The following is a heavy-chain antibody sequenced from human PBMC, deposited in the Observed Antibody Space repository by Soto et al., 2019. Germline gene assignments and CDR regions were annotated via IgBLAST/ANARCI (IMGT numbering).Heavy chain of an antibody. V-gene: IGHV3-30*14. Sequence: QVQLVESGGGVVQPGRSLRLSCAASGFTFSSSAMHWVRQAPGKGLEWVAVISYDGSSKYYADSVKGRFTISRDNSKNTLYHQMISLMAEDTAVYYCSRDKRDLRFLEWSYYLDYWGQGTLVTVSS. CDR2: ISYDGSSK. J-gene: IGHJ4*02. D-gene: IGHD3-3*01. CDR1: GFTFSSSA. CDR3: SRDKRDLRFLEWSYYLDY.